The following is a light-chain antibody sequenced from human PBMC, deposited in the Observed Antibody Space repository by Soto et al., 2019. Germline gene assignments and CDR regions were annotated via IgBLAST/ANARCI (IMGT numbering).Light chain of an antibody. V-gene: IGKV1-39*01. CDR2: AAS. CDR1: QTISSY. CDR3: QQSSNIPYT. Sequence: DIQMTQSPSSLSASVGDRVTITCRASQTISSYLNWYQQSPGKPPKLLIYAASSLQSGVPSRFSGSGSGTDFTLTISSLQPEDFATYYCQQSSNIPYTFGQGTKLEIK. J-gene: IGKJ2*01.